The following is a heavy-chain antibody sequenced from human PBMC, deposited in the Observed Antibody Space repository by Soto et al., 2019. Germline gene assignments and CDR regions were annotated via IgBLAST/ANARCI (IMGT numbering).Heavy chain of an antibody. D-gene: IGHD1-20*01. Sequence: QVQLQASGPGLVKPSQTLSLTCTVSGGSISRGDDFWTWIRQPPGKGLEWIGYIYYSGSTYYNPSLKSRLTMSVDTSKNQFSLKLSSVTAADTAVYYCARDRAKWKDYYYYGMDVWGQGTTVTVSS. CDR1: GGSISRGDDF. V-gene: IGHV4-30-4*01. CDR2: IYYSGST. J-gene: IGHJ6*02. CDR3: ARDRAKWKDYYYYGMDV.